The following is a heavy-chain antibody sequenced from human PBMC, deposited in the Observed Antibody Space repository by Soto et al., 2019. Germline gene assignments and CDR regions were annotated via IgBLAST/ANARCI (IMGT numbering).Heavy chain of an antibody. CDR1: GGSISSSNW. CDR3: ARVSGSYYYGMDV. CDR2: IYHSGST. V-gene: IGHV4-4*02. Sequence: QVQLQESGPGLVKPSGTLSLTCAVSGGSISSSNWWSWVRQPPGKGLEWIGEIYHSGSTHYNPSLKSRITISVGKYKSQFSLKLSSVTAADTAVYYCARVSGSYYYGMDVWGQGTTVTVSS. J-gene: IGHJ6*02.